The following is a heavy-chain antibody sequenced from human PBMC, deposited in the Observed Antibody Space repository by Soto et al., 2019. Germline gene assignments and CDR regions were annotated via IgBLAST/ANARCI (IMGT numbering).Heavy chain of an antibody. CDR3: ARLVVVPAAIGYYGMDV. V-gene: IGHV4-61*01. CDR1: GGSVSSGSYY. D-gene: IGHD2-2*02. CDR2: IYYSGST. Sequence: SETLSLTCTVSGGSVSSGSYYWSWIRQPPGKGLEWIGYIYYSGSTNYNPSLKSRVTISVDTPKNQFSLKLSSVTAADTAVYYCARLVVVPAAIGYYGMDVWGQGTTVTVSS. J-gene: IGHJ6*02.